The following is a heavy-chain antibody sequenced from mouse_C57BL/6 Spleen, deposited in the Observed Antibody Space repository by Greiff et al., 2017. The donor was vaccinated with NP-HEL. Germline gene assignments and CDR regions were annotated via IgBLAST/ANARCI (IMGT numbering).Heavy chain of an antibody. CDR1: GYTFTSYW. CDR2: IHPNSGST. Sequence: QVQLKQPGAELVKPGASVKLSCKASGYTFTSYWMHWVKQRPGQGLEWIGMIHPNSGSTNYNEKFKSKATLTVDKSSSTAYMQLSSLTSEDSAVYYCARDGSSILYAMDYWGQGTSVTVSS. J-gene: IGHJ4*01. CDR3: ARDGSSILYAMDY. V-gene: IGHV1-64*01. D-gene: IGHD1-1*01.